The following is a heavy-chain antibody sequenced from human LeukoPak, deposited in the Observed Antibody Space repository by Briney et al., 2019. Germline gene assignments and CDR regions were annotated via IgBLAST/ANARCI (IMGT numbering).Heavy chain of an antibody. V-gene: IGHV3-66*01. D-gene: IGHD4-17*01. J-gene: IGHJ4*02. CDR1: GFSFSAYA. Sequence: PGGSLGLSCAASGFSFSAYAMTWVRQAPGKGLEWVSLIYSGGSSYYADSVKGRFTISGDNSKNALYLQMSSLRADDTAVYYCARAGVSYGDYPRLDYWGQGTLVTVSS. CDR2: IYSGGSS. CDR3: ARAGVSYGDYPRLDY.